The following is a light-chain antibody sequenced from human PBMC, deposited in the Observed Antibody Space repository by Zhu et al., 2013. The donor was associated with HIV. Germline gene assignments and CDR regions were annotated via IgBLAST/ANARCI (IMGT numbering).Light chain of an antibody. V-gene: IGLV1-40*01. CDR3: QSYDSSLTGPVV. CDR1: SSNIGAGFH. CDR2: GNN. Sequence: SVLTQPPSVSGAPGQRVTISCTGSSSNIGAGFHVHWYQHLPGTAPRLLISGNNNRPSGVPDRFSGSKSGASASLVITGLQAEDEADYYCQSYDSSLTGPVVFGGGTKLSVL. J-gene: IGLJ2*01.